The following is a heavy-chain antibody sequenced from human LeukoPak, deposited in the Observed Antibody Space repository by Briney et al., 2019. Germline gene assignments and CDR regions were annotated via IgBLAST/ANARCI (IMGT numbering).Heavy chain of an antibody. CDR3: AGGNWLVGRN. V-gene: IGHV4-59*11. Sequence: PSETLSLTCTVSGVPIDSHYWSWIRQPPGTGLEWIGWIYYSGTTNYNPSLKSRVTMSVDMSKNQFSLKLTSVTAADTAVYYCAGGNWLVGRNWGQGSLVTVSS. CDR1: GVPIDSHY. D-gene: IGHD6-6*01. CDR2: IYYSGTT. J-gene: IGHJ4*02.